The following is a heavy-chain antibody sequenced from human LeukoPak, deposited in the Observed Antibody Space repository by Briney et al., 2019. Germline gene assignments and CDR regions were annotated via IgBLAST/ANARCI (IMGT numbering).Heavy chain of an antibody. J-gene: IGHJ4*02. CDR2: ISSRGNYI. D-gene: IGHD5-12*01. V-gene: IGHV3-11*04. CDR1: GFTFSDYY. Sequence: GGSLRLSCAAPGFTFSDYYMSWIRQAPGKGLEWVSSISSRGNYIYYADSVKGRFTISRDNAKNSLYLQMNSLRAEDTSVYYCARVSGSGERYSGYEDFDYWGQGTLVTVSS. CDR3: ARVSGSGERYSGYEDFDY.